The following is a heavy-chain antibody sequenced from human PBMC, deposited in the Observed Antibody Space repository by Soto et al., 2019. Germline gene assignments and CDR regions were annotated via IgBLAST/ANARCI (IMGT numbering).Heavy chain of an antibody. V-gene: IGHV4-59*08. CDR1: GGSISSYY. J-gene: IGHJ2*01. Sequence: QVQLQESGPGLVKPLETLSLTCTVSGGSISSYYWSWIRQPPGKGPEWIGYIYYSGRTNYNPSLKSRITMSVDTSKNQFSLSLSSVTAADTAVYYCARHTRNYPYWYLDLWGRGTLVTVSS. D-gene: IGHD1-7*01. CDR2: IYYSGRT. CDR3: ARHTRNYPYWYLDL.